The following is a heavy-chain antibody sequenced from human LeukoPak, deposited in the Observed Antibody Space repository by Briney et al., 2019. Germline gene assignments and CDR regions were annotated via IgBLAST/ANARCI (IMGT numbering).Heavy chain of an antibody. V-gene: IGHV1-69*01. CDR1: GGTFSSYA. CDR3: ARGLWELHDHYYYYYMDV. D-gene: IGHD1-26*01. CDR2: IIPIFGTA. J-gene: IGHJ6*03. Sequence: SVKVSCKASGGTFSSYAISWVRQAPGQGLEWMGGIIPIFGTANYAQKFQGRVTITADESTSTAYMELSSLRSEDTAVYYRARGLWELHDHYYYYYMDVWGKGTTVTVSS.